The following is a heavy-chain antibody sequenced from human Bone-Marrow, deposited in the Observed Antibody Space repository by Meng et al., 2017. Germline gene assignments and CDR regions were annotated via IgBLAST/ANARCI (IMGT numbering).Heavy chain of an antibody. CDR2: IHNSGTT. CDR1: GDSISSGGSYY. V-gene: IGHV4-61*02. CDR3: ARATDDYGDYASWAFDI. Sequence: SETLSLTCNVSGDSISSGGSYYWSWLRQPAGRGLEWIGRIHNSGTTNYNPSLSSRVTISMDTSKNQFSLKLSSVTAADTAVYYCARATDDYGDYASWAFDIWGQGTMVTVSS. J-gene: IGHJ3*02. D-gene: IGHD4-17*01.